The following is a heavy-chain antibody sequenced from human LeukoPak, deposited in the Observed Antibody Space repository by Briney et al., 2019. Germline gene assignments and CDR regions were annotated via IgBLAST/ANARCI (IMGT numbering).Heavy chain of an antibody. CDR1: GFTFSSYA. CDR3: VKEEYSRSGGRYYYYGMDV. Sequence: GESLRLSCSATGFTFSSYAMPWVRKAPGKGLEYVSAISSNGGSTYYADAVNGRFTISRDNSKNTLYVQISSLRAEDTAVYYCVKEEYSRSGGRYYYYGMDVWGQGATVTVSS. V-gene: IGHV3-64*05. J-gene: IGHJ6*02. D-gene: IGHD6-6*01. CDR2: ISSNGGST.